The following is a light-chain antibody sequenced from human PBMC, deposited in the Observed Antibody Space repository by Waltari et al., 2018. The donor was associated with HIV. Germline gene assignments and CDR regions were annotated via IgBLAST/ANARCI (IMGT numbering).Light chain of an antibody. J-gene: IGLJ3*02. Sequence: QPVLPQPPSASGTPGHGVTISCSGSNSNIGPNSVYWYQHLPGMAPKLLVSRNNRRPSGIPDRFSGSRSGTSASLAISGLRSEDEADYYCATWDDSLIWVFGGGTKLTVL. CDR3: ATWDDSLIWV. V-gene: IGLV1-47*01. CDR1: NSNIGPNS. CDR2: RNN.